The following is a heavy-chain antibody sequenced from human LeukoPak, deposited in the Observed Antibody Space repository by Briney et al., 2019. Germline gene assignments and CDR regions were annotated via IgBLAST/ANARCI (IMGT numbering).Heavy chain of an antibody. J-gene: IGHJ6*03. Sequence: GGSLRLSCAASGFTFSSYWMSWVRQAPGKGLEWVANIKQDGSEKYYVDSVKGRFTISRDNAKSSLYLQMNSLRAEDTAVYYCARDTTIFGVVPLYYMDVWGKGTTVTVSS. CDR3: ARDTTIFGVVPLYYMDV. CDR1: GFTFSSYW. V-gene: IGHV3-7*01. D-gene: IGHD3-3*01. CDR2: IKQDGSEK.